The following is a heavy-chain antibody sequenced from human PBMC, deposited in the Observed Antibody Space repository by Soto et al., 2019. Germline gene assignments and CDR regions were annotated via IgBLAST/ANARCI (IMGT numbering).Heavy chain of an antibody. Sequence: QVQLVQSGAEVKKPGSSVKVSCKASRGTFSSYAISWVRQAPGQGLEWMGGIIPIFGTANYAQKFQGRVTITADESTSTAYMELSSLRSEDTAVYYCARTKYYYDSSGPGNDAFDIWGQGTMVTVSS. CDR3: ARTKYYYDSSGPGNDAFDI. V-gene: IGHV1-69*01. D-gene: IGHD3-22*01. CDR1: RGTFSSYA. J-gene: IGHJ3*02. CDR2: IIPIFGTA.